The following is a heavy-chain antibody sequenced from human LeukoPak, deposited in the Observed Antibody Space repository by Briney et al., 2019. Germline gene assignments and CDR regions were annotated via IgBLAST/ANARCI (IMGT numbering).Heavy chain of an antibody. V-gene: IGHV1-69*04. J-gene: IGHJ4*02. CDR2: IIPILGIA. D-gene: IGHD3-10*01. CDR1: GGTFSSYA. CDR3: ARGNYNGSGSYYAHDY. Sequence: SVKVSCKASGGTFSSYAISWVRQAPGQGLEWMGRIIPILGIANYAQKFQGRVTITADKSTSTAYMELSSLRSEDTAVYYCARGNYNGSGSYYAHDYWGQGTLVTVSS.